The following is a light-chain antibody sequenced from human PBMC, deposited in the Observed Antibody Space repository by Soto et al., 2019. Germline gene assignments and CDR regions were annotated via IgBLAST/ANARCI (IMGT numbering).Light chain of an antibody. V-gene: IGLV2-14*03. CDR2: DVN. Sequence: QSALTQPASVSGSPGQSITISCTGTSSDIGGYKYVSWYQQHPGKVSKLLIFDVNNRPSGVSDLFSGSKSGNTASLTITGLQAEDEAEYYCCSYTSSTSLIFGGGTQLTVL. CDR3: CSYTSSTSLI. J-gene: IGLJ2*01. CDR1: SSDIGGYKY.